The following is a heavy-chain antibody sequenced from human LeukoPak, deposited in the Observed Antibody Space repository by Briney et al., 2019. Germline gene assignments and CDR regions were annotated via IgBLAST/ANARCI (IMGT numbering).Heavy chain of an antibody. CDR1: GYTFTSYG. V-gene: IGHV1-18*01. J-gene: IGHJ4*02. CDR2: ISAYNGNT. D-gene: IGHD4-17*01. Sequence: ASVKVSCKASGYTFTSYGISWVRQAPGQGLEWMGWISAYNGNTNYAQKLQGRVTMTTDTSTSTAYMELRSLRSDDTAVYYCARSTSPDYGPTWLYWGQGTLVTVSS. CDR3: ARSTSPDYGPTWLY.